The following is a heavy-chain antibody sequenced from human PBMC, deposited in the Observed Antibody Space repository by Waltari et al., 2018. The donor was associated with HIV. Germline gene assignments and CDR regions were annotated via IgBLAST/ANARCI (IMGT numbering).Heavy chain of an antibody. V-gene: IGHV4-39*01. CDR3: ARWGWGGWNDPGY. J-gene: IGHJ4*02. CDR1: GGTISSRGYS. Sequence: QLQLQESGPGLVKPSETLSLTCPVSGGTISSRGYSWGWIRQPPGKGLEWIGSIYYSGSTYYNPSLKSRVTISVDTSKNQCSLKLSSVTAADTAVYYCARWGWGGWNDPGYWGQGTLVTVSS. D-gene: IGHD1-1*01. CDR2: IYYSGST.